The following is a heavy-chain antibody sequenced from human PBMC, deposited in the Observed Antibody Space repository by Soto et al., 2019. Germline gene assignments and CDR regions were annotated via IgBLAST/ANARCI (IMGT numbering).Heavy chain of an antibody. D-gene: IGHD3-3*01. CDR2: IYTSGST. CDR3: ARDRTITIFGVDKKYYGMDV. V-gene: IGHV4-4*07. CDR1: GGSISSYY. J-gene: IGHJ6*02. Sequence: PSETLSLTCTVSGGSISSYYWSWIRQPAGKGLEWIGRIYTSGSTNYNPSLKSRVTMSVDTSKNQFSLKLSSVTAADTAVYYCARDRTITIFGVDKKYYGMDVWGQGNTVTVSS.